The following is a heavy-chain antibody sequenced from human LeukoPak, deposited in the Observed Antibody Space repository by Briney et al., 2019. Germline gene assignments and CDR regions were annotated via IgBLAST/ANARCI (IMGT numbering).Heavy chain of an antibody. CDR1: GGSFSGYY. V-gene: IGHV4-34*01. D-gene: IGHD3-10*01. CDR3: ARENTMVRGAFDAFDI. Sequence: SETLSLTCAVYGGSFSGYYLSWIRQAPANGLKWIGGVDYSGNTNYHPSLKIRVTISVDTSNNQFSLKLSSVTAADTAVYYCARENTMVRGAFDAFDIWGQGTMVTVSS. CDR2: VDYSGNT. J-gene: IGHJ3*02.